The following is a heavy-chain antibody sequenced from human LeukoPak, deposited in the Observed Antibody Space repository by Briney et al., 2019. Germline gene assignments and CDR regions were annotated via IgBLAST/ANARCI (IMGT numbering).Heavy chain of an antibody. V-gene: IGHV1-69*05. CDR1: GGTFSSYA. CDR2: IIPIFGTA. Sequence: SVKVSCKASGGTFSSYAISWVRQAPGQGREWMGGIIPIFGTANYAQKFQGRVTITTDESTSTAYMELSSLRSEDTAVYYCAREVGEYYYGSGSYYGGVYYYYMDVWGKGTTVTVSS. J-gene: IGHJ6*03. D-gene: IGHD3-10*01. CDR3: AREVGEYYYGSGSYYGGVYYYYMDV.